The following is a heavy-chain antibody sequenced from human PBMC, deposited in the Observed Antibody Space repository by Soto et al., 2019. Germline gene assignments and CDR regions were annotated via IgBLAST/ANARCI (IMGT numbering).Heavy chain of an antibody. V-gene: IGHV3-30*03. Sequence: GGSLRLSCAASGFTFSSYGMHWVRQAPGKGLEWVALISYDGSNKYYVDSVKGRFTISRDDSKNTLFLQMNSLRDGDTAVYYCARGFSAGKGSPPDYWGQGTLVTVSS. CDR1: GFTFSSYG. CDR2: ISYDGSNK. CDR3: ARGFSAGKGSPPDY. J-gene: IGHJ4*02. D-gene: IGHD3-10*01.